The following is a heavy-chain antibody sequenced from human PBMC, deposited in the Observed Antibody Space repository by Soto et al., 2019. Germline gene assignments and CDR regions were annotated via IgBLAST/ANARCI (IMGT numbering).Heavy chain of an antibody. J-gene: IGHJ3*02. Sequence: GESLKISCAASGFTFSSDGMHWVRQAPGKGLEWVAMIWNDASNKYYADSVKGRFTISRDNFKNTLYLQMNSLRAEDTAVYYCATELRWNEAFDRWGQGTTVTVSS. D-gene: IGHD3-3*01. CDR3: ATELRWNEAFDR. CDR2: IWNDASNK. CDR1: GFTFSSDG. V-gene: IGHV3-33*01.